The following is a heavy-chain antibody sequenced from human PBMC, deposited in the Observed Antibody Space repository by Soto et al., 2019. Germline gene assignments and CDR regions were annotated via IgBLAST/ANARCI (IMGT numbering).Heavy chain of an antibody. CDR2: INPNSGGT. J-gene: IGHJ6*02. CDR1: GYTFTGYY. CDR3: ARGTLTPPPYYGMDV. V-gene: IGHV1-2*04. Sequence: ASVKVSCKASGYTFTGYYMHWVRQAPGQGLEWMGWINPNSGGTNYAQKFQGWVTMTRDTSISTAYMELSRLRSDDTAVYYCARGTLTPPPYYGMDVWGQGTTVTVSS.